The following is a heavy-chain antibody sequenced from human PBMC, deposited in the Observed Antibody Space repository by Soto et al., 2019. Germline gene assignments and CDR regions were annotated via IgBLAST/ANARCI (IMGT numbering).Heavy chain of an antibody. Sequence: QVQLVQSGAEVTKPGASVKLSCKTSGYTFTTYYVHWVRQAPGQGLEWMGILNPGLGSTTYAQKFQGRVTMTSDTSISTVSMELSSLRSDDTAVYYCAREYATPGPNYGLDVWGQGTTVTVSS. CDR3: AREYATPGPNYGLDV. V-gene: IGHV1-46*01. CDR2: LNPGLGST. J-gene: IGHJ6*02. CDR1: GYTFTTYY. D-gene: IGHD2-8*01.